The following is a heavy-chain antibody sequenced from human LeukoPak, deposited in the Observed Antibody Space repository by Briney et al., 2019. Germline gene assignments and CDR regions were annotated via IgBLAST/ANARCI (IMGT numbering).Heavy chain of an antibody. CDR2: INTDGSST. CDR3: AREVVPAGVDY. D-gene: IGHD2-2*01. Sequence: GGSLRLSCAASGFTFSNYWMHWVRQAPGKGLVWVSRINTDGSSTNYADSVKGRFTISRDNAKNTLYLQMNSLRAEDTAVYYCAREVVPAGVDYWGQGTLVTVSS. V-gene: IGHV3-74*01. CDR1: GFTFSNYW. J-gene: IGHJ4*02.